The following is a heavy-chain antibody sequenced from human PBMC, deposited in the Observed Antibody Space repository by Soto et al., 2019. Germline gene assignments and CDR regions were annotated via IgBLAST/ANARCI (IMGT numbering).Heavy chain of an antibody. CDR3: ARGHGCTNGACYNWFDP. V-gene: IGHV1-8*01. CDR2: MNPNSGNT. D-gene: IGHD2-8*01. J-gene: IGHJ5*02. Sequence: ASVKVSCKASGYTFTSYDINWVRQATGQGLEWMGWMNPNSGNTGYAQKFQGRVTMTRNTSISTAYMELSSLRSEDTAVYYCARGHGCTNGACYNWFDPWGQGTLVTVSS. CDR1: GYTFTSYD.